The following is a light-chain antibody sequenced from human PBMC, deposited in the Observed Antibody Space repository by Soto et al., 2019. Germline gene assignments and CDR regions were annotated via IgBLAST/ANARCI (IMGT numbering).Light chain of an antibody. CDR2: EAS. CDR3: QQSYSSSRT. CDR1: LPISTY. V-gene: IGKV1-39*01. Sequence: DIQMTQSPSSLSASVGDRVIITCRASLPISTYLNWYQQKPGKAPKLLIFEASSLQSGVPSRFSGSGSGTQFSLTISSLQPEDFAVYYCQQSYSSSRTFGQGTKVEIK. J-gene: IGKJ1*01.